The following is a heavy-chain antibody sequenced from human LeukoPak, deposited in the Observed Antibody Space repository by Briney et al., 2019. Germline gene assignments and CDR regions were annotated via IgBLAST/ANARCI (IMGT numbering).Heavy chain of an antibody. J-gene: IGHJ4*02. V-gene: IGHV4-34*01. CDR1: GGSFSAYY. D-gene: IGHD6-19*01. Sequence: KPSETLSLSCAVYGGSFSAYYWSWVRQPPGKGLEWIGEINHSGSTNYNPSLKSRVTMSVDTSKNQFSLKLSSVTAADTAVYYCARDGSYSSGWHTFDYWGQGTLVTVSS. CDR2: INHSGST. CDR3: ARDGSYSSGWHTFDY.